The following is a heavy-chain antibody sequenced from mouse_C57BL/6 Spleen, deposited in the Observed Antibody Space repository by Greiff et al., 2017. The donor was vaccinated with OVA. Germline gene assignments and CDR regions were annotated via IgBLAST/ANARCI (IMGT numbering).Heavy chain of an antibody. CDR3: ARPFYYGSSPDY. Sequence: VQLQQSGAELVKPGASVKLSCKASGYTFTSYWMQWVKQRPGQGLEWIGEIDPSDSYTNYNQKFKGKATLTVDTSSSTAYMQLSSLTSEDSAVYYCARPFYYGSSPDYWGQGTTLTVSS. CDR2: IDPSDSYT. J-gene: IGHJ2*01. V-gene: IGHV1-50*01. CDR1: GYTFTSYW. D-gene: IGHD1-1*01.